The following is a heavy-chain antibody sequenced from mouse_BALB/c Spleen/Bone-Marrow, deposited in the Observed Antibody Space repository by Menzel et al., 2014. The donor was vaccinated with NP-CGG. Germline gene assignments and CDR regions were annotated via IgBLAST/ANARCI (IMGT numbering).Heavy chain of an antibody. Sequence: DVKLVESGGGLAKPGGSLQLSCAAPGFTFSTYAMSWVRQTPEKRLEWVATISSSGSYTYYPDSVKGRFTISRDNAKNTLYLQMSSLRSEDTAMFYCSRLRMITTYFDVWGAGTTVTVSS. CDR2: ISSSGSYT. CDR3: SRLRMITTYFDV. D-gene: IGHD2-4*01. J-gene: IGHJ1*01. CDR1: GFTFSTYA. V-gene: IGHV5-9-3*01.